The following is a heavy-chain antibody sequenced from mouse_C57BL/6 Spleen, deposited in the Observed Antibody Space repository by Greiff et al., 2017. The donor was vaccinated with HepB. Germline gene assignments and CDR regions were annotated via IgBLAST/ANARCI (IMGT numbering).Heavy chain of an antibody. CDR2: ISDGGSYT. Sequence: DVMLVESGGGLVKPGGSLKLSCAASGFTFSSYAMSWVRQTPEKRLEWVATISDGGSYTYYPDNVKGRFTISRDNAKNNLYLQMSHLKSEDTAMYYCAREGPYGSSYDWFAYWGQGTLVTVSA. J-gene: IGHJ3*01. CDR3: AREGPYGSSYDWFAY. D-gene: IGHD1-1*01. V-gene: IGHV5-4*01. CDR1: GFTFSSYA.